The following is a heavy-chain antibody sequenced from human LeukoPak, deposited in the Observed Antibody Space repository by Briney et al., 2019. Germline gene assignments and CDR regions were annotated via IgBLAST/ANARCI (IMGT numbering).Heavy chain of an antibody. V-gene: IGHV3-7*01. J-gene: IGHJ4*02. D-gene: IGHD3-10*02. CDR3: AKQSYARSLGE. CDR1: GFTFSSYW. CDR2: IKQDGSEK. Sequence: GGSLRLSCAASGFTFSSYWMSWVRQAPGKGLEWVANIKQDGSEKYYVDSVKGRFTIPRDNAKNSLYLQMNSLRAEDTAVYYCAKQSYARSLGEGGPGTLVTVSS.